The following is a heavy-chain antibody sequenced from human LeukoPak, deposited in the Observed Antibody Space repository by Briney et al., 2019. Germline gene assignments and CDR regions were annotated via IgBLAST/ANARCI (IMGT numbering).Heavy chain of an antibody. J-gene: IGHJ6*03. Sequence: GESLKISCKGSGYSFTSYWIGWVRQMPGKGLEWMGIIYPGDSDTRYSPSFQGQVTVSADTSSSTAYLQWSSLKASDTAIYYCVRVTEAYYDFWSGAPWKHYIDVWGTGTTVTVSS. V-gene: IGHV5-51*01. CDR2: IYPGDSDT. CDR1: GYSFTSYW. D-gene: IGHD3-3*01. CDR3: VRVTEAYYDFWSGAPWKHYIDV.